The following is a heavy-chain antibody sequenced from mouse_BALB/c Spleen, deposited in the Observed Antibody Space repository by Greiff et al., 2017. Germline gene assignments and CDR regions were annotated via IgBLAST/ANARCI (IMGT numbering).Heavy chain of an antibody. CDR1: GYSITSGYY. D-gene: IGHD2-4*01. CDR3: AHNYDKAMDY. CDR2: ISYDGSN. J-gene: IGHJ4*01. Sequence: EVKLMESGPGLVKPSQSLSLTCSVTGYSITSGYYWNWIRQFPGNKLEWMGYISYDGSNNYNPSLKNRISITRDTSKNQFFLKLNSVTTEDTATYYCAHNYDKAMDYWGQGTSVTVSS. V-gene: IGHV3-6*02.